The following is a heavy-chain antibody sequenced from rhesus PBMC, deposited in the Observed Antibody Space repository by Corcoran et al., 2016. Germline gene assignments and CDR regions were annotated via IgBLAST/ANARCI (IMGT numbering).Heavy chain of an antibody. J-gene: IGHJ6*01. Sequence: QVQLQESGPGLVKPSETLSLTCAVSGFSISDSYRWSWIRQPPGKGLEWIGYIYGSSTNTNYNPSLKSRVTSSKDTSKNQFSLKLSSVTAADTAVYYCTRGRGLDSWGQGVVVTVSS. CDR3: TRGRGLDS. CDR2: IYGSSTNT. V-gene: IGHV4S10*01. CDR1: GFSISDSYR.